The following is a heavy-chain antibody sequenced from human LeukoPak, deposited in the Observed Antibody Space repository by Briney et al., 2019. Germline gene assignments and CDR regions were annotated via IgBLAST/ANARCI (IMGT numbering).Heavy chain of an antibody. D-gene: IGHD1-26*01. Sequence: SGGSLRLSCAASGFTFSNYNMNWVRQAPGKGLEWISYISSSGRTTNYADSVKGRFIISRDNAKNSLYLQMNSLKDGDTAVYYCATSGTYRFDYWGQGTLVTVSS. CDR1: GFTFSNYN. CDR2: ISSSGRTT. CDR3: ATSGTYRFDY. J-gene: IGHJ4*02. V-gene: IGHV3-48*02.